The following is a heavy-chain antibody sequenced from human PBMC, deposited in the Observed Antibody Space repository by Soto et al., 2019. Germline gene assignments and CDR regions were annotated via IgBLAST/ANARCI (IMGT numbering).Heavy chain of an antibody. J-gene: IGHJ4*02. V-gene: IGHV3-53*01. CDR3: ASSVDTAMPCR. D-gene: IGHD5-18*01. CDR2: IYSGGST. Sequence: EVQLVESGGGLIQPGGSLRLACAASGFTVSSNYMSWVRQAPGKGLEWVSVIYSGGSTYYADSVKGRFTISRDNSKNTMNHIMNSLRAEDTAVYYCASSVDTAMPCRWGQGTLVTVSS. CDR1: GFTVSSNY.